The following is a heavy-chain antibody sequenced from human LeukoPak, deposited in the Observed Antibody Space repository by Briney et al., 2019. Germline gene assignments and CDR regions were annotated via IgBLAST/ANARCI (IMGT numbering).Heavy chain of an antibody. CDR2: TAGADDVI. CDR1: GLSFSDYR. J-gene: IGHJ6*02. CDR3: ANYIQRPPGMDV. Sequence: PGGSLRLSCAVSGLSFSDYRMIWVRQAPEKRPEWVAVTAGADDVIKYADSVKGRFTISTDNSKNTVYLQMNTLRAEDTALYFCANYIQRPPGMDVWGQGTMVTVSS. D-gene: IGHD2-15*01. V-gene: IGHV3-23*01.